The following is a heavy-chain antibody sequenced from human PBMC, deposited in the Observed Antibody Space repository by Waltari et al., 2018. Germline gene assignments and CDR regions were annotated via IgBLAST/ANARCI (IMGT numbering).Heavy chain of an antibody. Sequence: QVQLQQWGAGLLKPSETLSLTCAVYGGSFSGYYWSWLRQPPGKGREWIGEINHSGSTNYNPSLKSRVTISVDTSKNQFSLKLSSVTAADTAVYYCARGKVSLPNYDFWRSPYYYYYGMDVWGQGTTVTVSS. J-gene: IGHJ6*02. CDR1: GGSFSGYY. D-gene: IGHD3-3*01. CDR2: INHSGST. V-gene: IGHV4-34*01. CDR3: ARGKVSLPNYDFWRSPYYYYYGMDV.